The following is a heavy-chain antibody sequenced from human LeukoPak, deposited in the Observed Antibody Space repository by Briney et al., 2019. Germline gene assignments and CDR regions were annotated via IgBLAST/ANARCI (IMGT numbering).Heavy chain of an antibody. V-gene: IGHV3-21*05. D-gene: IGHD3-22*01. CDR1: GFSFSSYS. J-gene: IGHJ3*02. Sequence: GGSLRLSCAASGFSFSSYSMNWVRQAPGQGLEWVSYISTNSIYTYYAGSVKGRFTISRDNSKNTLYLQMNSLRAEDTAVYYCARADYYDSSGAFDIWGQGTMVTVSS. CDR2: ISTNSIYT. CDR3: ARADYYDSSGAFDI.